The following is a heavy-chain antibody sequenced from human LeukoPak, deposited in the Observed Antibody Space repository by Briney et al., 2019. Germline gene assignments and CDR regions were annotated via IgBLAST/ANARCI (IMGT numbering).Heavy chain of an antibody. CDR2: ISSSSSYI. V-gene: IGHV3-21*01. J-gene: IGHJ4*02. D-gene: IGHD6-13*01. Sequence: GGSLRLSCAASGFTFSSYSMNWVRQAPGKGLEWVSSISSSSSYIYYADSVEGRFTISRDNAKNSLYLQMNSLRAEDTAVYYCARPDSSSWYPEAFDYWGQGTLVTVSS. CDR1: GFTFSSYS. CDR3: ARPDSSSWYPEAFDY.